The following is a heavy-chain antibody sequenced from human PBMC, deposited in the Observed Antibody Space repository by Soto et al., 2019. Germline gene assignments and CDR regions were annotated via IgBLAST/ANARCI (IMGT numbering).Heavy chain of an antibody. J-gene: IGHJ4*02. V-gene: IGHV4-59*01. CDR3: ARESGREIDS. Sequence: SETLSLTCKVSGGSMAYYYWSWIRHSPGKGLDYIGNIFYSGRTTYNPSLKSRVSISIDTSKNQFSLRLNSVTAADTALYYCARESGREIDSWGQGTLVTVSS. CDR2: IFYSGRT. D-gene: IGHD3-10*01. CDR1: GGSMAYYY.